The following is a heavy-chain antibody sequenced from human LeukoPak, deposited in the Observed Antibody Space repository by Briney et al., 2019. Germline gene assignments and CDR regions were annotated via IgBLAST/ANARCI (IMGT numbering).Heavy chain of an antibody. J-gene: IGHJ4*02. CDR3: ARLGGGYYYGSGSIDY. CDR2: IYYSGST. CDR1: GGSISSSSYY. Sequence: SETLSLTCTVSGGSISSSSYYWGWIRQPPGKGLEWIGSIYYSGSTYYNPSLKSRVTISVDTSKNQFSLKLSSVTAADTAVYYCARLGGGYYYGSGSIDYWGQGTLVTVSS. D-gene: IGHD3-10*01. V-gene: IGHV4-39*01.